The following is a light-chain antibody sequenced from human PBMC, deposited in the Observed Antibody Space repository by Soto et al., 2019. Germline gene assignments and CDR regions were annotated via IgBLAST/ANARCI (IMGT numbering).Light chain of an antibody. CDR1: SSNIGAGYD. V-gene: IGLV1-40*01. J-gene: IGLJ1*01. Sequence: QSVLTQPPSVSGAPGQRVTISCTGSSSNIGAGYDVHWYQQLPGTAPKLLIYGNSNRPSGVPDRFSGAKSGTSASLAITGLEAEDEDDYYCQYYDSSYPDVFGAGTKLTVL. CDR2: GNS. CDR3: QYYDSSYPDV.